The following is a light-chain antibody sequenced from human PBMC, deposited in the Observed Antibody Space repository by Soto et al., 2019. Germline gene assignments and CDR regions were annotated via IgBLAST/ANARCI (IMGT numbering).Light chain of an antibody. J-gene: IGLJ1*01. CDR2: DVT. CDR3: SSYTSDTTGV. CDR1: SSDVGGYNY. Sequence: QSVLTQPASVSGSPGQSIAISCTGTSSDVGGYNYVSWYQQHPCKAPKLMIYDVTTRPSGVSNRFSGSKSGNTAALTISGLQAEDEADYYCSSYTSDTTGVFGTGTKLTVL. V-gene: IGLV2-14*03.